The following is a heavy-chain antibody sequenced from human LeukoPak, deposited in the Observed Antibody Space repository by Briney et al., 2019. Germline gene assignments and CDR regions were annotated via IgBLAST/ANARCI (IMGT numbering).Heavy chain of an antibody. Sequence: PGGSLRLSCAASGFTFSTYWMHWVRQAPGKGPVWLSRINTDGTRTTYADSVKGRFTTSRDTAKNTLYLQMNSLRAEDTAVYYCAKECGYFDPFNDNGNDGYFDYWGQGTLVTVSS. J-gene: IGHJ4*02. CDR1: GFTFSTYW. V-gene: IGHV3-74*01. CDR2: INTDGTRT. D-gene: IGHD3-9*01. CDR3: AKECGYFDPFNDNGNDGYFDY.